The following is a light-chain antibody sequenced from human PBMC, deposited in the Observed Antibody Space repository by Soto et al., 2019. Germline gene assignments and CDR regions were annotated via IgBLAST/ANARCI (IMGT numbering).Light chain of an antibody. Sequence: DIQLTQSPSFLSASVGERVTITCRASQGISSYLAWYQQKPGKAPKLLIYAASTLQSGVPSRFSGSGSGTEFTLTISSLQPEDFATYYCQQLNSYPRTITFGQGTRLEIK. J-gene: IGKJ5*01. V-gene: IGKV1-9*01. CDR3: QQLNSYPRTIT. CDR2: AAS. CDR1: QGISSY.